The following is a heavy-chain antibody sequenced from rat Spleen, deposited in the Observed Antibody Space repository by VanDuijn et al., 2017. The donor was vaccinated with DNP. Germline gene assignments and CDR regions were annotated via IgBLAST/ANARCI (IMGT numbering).Heavy chain of an antibody. CDR2: INYSGRT. Sequence: EVQLQESGPGLVKASQSLSLTCSVTGYSITSNYWGWIRKFPGNKMEWIGHINYSGRTSSNPSLKSRISISRDTSKNQFFLQLNSVTTEDTATYYCARLGYISYISSYWFFDFWGPGTMVTVSS. J-gene: IGHJ1*01. CDR3: ARLGYISYISSYWFFDF. D-gene: IGHD1-2*01. CDR1: GYSITSNY. V-gene: IGHV3-1*01.